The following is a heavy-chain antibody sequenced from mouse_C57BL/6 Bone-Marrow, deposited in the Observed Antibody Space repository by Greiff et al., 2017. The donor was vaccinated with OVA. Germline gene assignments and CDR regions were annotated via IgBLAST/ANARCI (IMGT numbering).Heavy chain of an antibody. CDR2: ILPSIGRT. CDR3: ARGSTMVTRYYFDY. V-gene: IGHV15-2*01. J-gene: IGHJ2*01. CDR1: DSEVFPIAY. D-gene: IGHD2-2*01. Sequence: QVQLQQSGSELRSPGSSVKLSCKDFDSEVFPIAYMSWVRQKPGHGFEWIGGILPSIGRTIYGEKFEDKATLDADTLSNTAYLELNSLTSEDSAIYYCARGSTMVTRYYFDYWGQGTTLTVSS.